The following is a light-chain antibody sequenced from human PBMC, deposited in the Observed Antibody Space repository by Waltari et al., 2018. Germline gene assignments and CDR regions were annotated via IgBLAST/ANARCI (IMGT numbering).Light chain of an antibody. CDR3: SSYTSSSTVV. CDR2: DVR. Sequence: QSALTQPASVSGSPGQSITISCTGTSRDGGGYNYVSWYQQPPGKAPKLMIYDVRTRPSGVSNRFSGSKSGTTASLTISGLQAEDEADYYCSSYTSSSTVVFGGGPTLTVL. V-gene: IGLV2-14*01. J-gene: IGLJ2*01. CDR1: SRDGGGYNY.